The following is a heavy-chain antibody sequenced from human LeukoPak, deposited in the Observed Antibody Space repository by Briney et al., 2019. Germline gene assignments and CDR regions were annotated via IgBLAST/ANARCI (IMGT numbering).Heavy chain of an antibody. CDR3: AREHAGVSAFDI. J-gene: IGHJ3*02. CDR1: GFTFSDYY. CDR2: ISNSGSII. D-gene: IGHD3-10*01. Sequence: GGSLRLSCAASGFTFSDYYMSWIRQAPGKGLEWVSYISNSGSIIKYADSVKGRFTISRDNAKNSLYLQMNSLRAEDTAVYYCAREHAGVSAFDIWGQGTLVTVSS. V-gene: IGHV3-11*01.